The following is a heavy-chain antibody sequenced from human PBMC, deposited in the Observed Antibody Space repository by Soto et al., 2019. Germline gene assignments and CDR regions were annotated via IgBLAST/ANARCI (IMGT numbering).Heavy chain of an antibody. CDR1: GYTFTSYG. D-gene: IGHD3-10*01. V-gene: IGHV1-18*01. Sequence: ASVKVSCKASGYTFTSYGISWVRQAPGQGLEWMGWISAYNGNTNYAQKLQGRVTMTTDTSTSIAYLELRSLRSDDTAVYYCARDQNYGSVLFIWGQGTMVTVSS. CDR2: ISAYNGNT. J-gene: IGHJ3*02. CDR3: ARDQNYGSVLFI.